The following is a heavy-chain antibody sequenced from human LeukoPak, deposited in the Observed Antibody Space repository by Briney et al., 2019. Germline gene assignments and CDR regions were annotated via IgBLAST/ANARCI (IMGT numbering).Heavy chain of an antibody. CDR2: ISGSGDGT. J-gene: IGHJ4*02. V-gene: IGHV3-23*01. CDR1: GFTFSSYA. Sequence: GGSLRLSCAASGFTFSSYAMSWVRQAPGKGLEWVSAISGSGDGTYYADSVKGRFTISRDNPKNKLYLQMNSLRAEDTAVYYCARSMVYAADWGQGTLVTVSS. D-gene: IGHD2-8*01. CDR3: ARSMVYAAD.